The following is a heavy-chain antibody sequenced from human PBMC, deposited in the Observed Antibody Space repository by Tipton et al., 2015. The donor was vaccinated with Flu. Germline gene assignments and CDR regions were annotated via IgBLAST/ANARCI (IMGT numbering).Heavy chain of an antibody. CDR1: VGSFSGYY. CDR2: INHSGST. CDR3: AGGGVVRGVIRTPFDY. J-gene: IGHJ4*02. Sequence: TLSLTCAVYVGSFSGYYWSWIRQPPGKGLEWIGEINHSGSTNYNPSLKSRVTISVDTSKNQFSLKLSSVTAADTAVYYCAGGGVVRGVIRTPFDYWGQGTLVTVSS. D-gene: IGHD3-10*01. V-gene: IGHV4-34*01.